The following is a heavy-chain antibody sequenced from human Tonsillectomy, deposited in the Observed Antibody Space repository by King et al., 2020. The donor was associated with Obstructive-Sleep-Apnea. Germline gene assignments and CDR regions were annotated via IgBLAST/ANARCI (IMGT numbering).Heavy chain of an antibody. V-gene: IGHV4-59*01. D-gene: IGHD3-9*01. CDR3: ARTARSYAILTGPYYFDY. Sequence: VQLQESGPRLVKPSETLSLTCTVSGGSISIYYSSWIRQPPGKGLEWIGYIYYSGSTNYNPSLNSRVTVSLDTSSNPFSLKLSSVSAADTAVYYCARTARSYAILTGPYYFDYWGQGTLVTVSS. CDR1: GGSISIYY. CDR2: IYYSGST. J-gene: IGHJ4*01.